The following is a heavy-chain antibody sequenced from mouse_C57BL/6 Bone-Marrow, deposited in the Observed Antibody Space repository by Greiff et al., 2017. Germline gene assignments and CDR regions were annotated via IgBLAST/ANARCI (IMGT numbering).Heavy chain of an antibody. V-gene: IGHV1-55*01. J-gene: IGHJ2*01. CDR2: IYPGSGST. CDR3: ARGTMVFDMDY. Sequence: QVQLQQPGAELVKPGASVKMSCKASGYTFTSYWITWVKQRPGQGLEWIGDIYPGSGSTNYTEKFKGKATITVDTSSSTAYMQMSSLTSEDSAVYYCARGTMVFDMDYWGQGTTLTVSS. CDR1: GYTFTSYW. D-gene: IGHD1-1*02.